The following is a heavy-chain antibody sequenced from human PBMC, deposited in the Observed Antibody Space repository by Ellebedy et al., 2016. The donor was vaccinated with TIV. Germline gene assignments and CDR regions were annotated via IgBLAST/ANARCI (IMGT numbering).Heavy chain of an antibody. V-gene: IGHV3-30*01. J-gene: IGHJ6*03. CDR1: GFTFSSYS. CDR2: ISYDVITQ. Sequence: PGGSLRLSCTASGFTFSSYSMFWVRQAPGKGLEWVALISYDVITQYYADPVKGRFTTSRDNSKNMLYLQMNSLRPEDTAVYYCANRGPRGTFSMDVWGKGTTVTVSS. D-gene: IGHD3-16*01. CDR3: ANRGPRGTFSMDV.